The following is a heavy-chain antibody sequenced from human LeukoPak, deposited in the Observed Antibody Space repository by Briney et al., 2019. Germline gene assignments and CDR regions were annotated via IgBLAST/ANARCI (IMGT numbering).Heavy chain of an antibody. Sequence: SSQTLSLTCTVSGGSVSNSLYYWSWIRQPPGKGLEWIGYIYYNGDTNYNPSLKSRVIISIDTSSNQFSLRLNSMTAADTAVYYCARVLRAASWRSYDYWGQGSLVTVSS. J-gene: IGHJ4*02. CDR3: ARVLRAASWRSYDY. V-gene: IGHV4-61*01. CDR2: IYYNGDT. CDR1: GGSVSNSLYY. D-gene: IGHD5-18*01.